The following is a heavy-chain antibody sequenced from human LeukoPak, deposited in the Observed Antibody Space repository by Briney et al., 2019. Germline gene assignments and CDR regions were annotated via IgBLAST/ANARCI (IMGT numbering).Heavy chain of an antibody. CDR2: MSPSSGNT. CDR3: TREKNCPDGICSEE. J-gene: IGHJ4*02. D-gene: IGHD2-8*01. Sequence: ASVKVSCKASGYTFTNHDINWVRQASGQGLEWLGWMSPSSGNTGYAQKFKGRVTMTRNIAVDTAYMELSSLRSEDTAVYYCTREKNCPDGICSEEWGQGTLVTVSS. V-gene: IGHV1-8*01. CDR1: GYTFTNHD.